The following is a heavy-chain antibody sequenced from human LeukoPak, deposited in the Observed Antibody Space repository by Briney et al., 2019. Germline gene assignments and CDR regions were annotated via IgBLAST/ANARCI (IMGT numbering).Heavy chain of an antibody. CDR1: GGTFSSYA. J-gene: IGHJ1*01. CDR2: IIPIFGTA. CDR3: ARDLNGDYVGYFQH. V-gene: IGHV1-69*05. D-gene: IGHD4-17*01. Sequence: GASVKVSCKASGGTFSSYAISWVRQAPGQGLEWMGGIIPIFGTANYAQKFQGRVTITTDESTSTAYMELSSLRSEDTAVYYCARDLNGDYVGYFQHWGQGTLVTVSS.